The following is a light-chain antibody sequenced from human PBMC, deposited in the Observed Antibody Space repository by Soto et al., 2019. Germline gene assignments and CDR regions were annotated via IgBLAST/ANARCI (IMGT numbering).Light chain of an antibody. CDR3: QTWGTGIVV. J-gene: IGLJ2*01. CDR1: SGHSSYA. Sequence: QAVVTQSPSASASLGASVKITCTLSSGHSSYAIAWHQQQPEKGPRYLMKLNSDGSHSKGDGIPDRFSGSSSGAERYLTSSSLQYEDEAYYYCQTWGTGIVVFGGGTKVTVL. V-gene: IGLV4-69*01. CDR2: LNSDGSH.